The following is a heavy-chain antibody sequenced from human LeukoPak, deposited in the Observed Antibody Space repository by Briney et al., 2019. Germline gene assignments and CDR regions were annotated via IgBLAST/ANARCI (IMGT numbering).Heavy chain of an antibody. CDR2: INSDGSST. Sequence: PGGSLRHSCAASGFTFSSYWMHWVRQAPGKGLVWVSRINSDGSSTSYADSVKGRFTISRDNAKNTLYLQMNSLRAEDTAVYYCARDLNRQTRLGGFDPWGQGTLVTVSS. CDR3: ARDLNRQTRLGGFDP. CDR1: GFTFSSYW. J-gene: IGHJ5*02. D-gene: IGHD1-14*01. V-gene: IGHV3-74*01.